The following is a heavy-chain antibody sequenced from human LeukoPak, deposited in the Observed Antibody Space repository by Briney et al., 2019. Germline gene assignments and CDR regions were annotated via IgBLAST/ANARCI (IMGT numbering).Heavy chain of an antibody. CDR2: INPSGGST. J-gene: IGHJ6*03. CDR3: ARVRRTYYYYMDV. Sequence: ASVKVSCKASGYTFTSYYMHWVRQAPGQGLEWMGIINPSGGSTSYAQKFQGRVTISLDTSKNQFSLKLSSVTAADTAVYYCARVRRTYYYYMDVWGKGTTVTVSS. CDR1: GYTFTSYY. V-gene: IGHV1-46*01.